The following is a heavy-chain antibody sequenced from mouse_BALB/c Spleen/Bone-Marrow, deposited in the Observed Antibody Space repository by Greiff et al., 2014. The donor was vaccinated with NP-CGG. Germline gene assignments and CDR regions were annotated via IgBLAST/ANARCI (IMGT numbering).Heavy chain of an antibody. CDR3: AREARTTARFAY. CDR1: GYSITSGYG. J-gene: IGHJ3*01. D-gene: IGHD1-2*01. Sequence: VQLKESGPDLVKPSQSLSLTCTVTGYSITSGYGWHWIRQFPGNKLEWMGYIHYSGSTNYDPSLKSRIPITRDTSKNQFFLQLNSVTTEDTATYYCAREARTTARFAYWGQGTLVTVSA. V-gene: IGHV3-1*02. CDR2: IHYSGST.